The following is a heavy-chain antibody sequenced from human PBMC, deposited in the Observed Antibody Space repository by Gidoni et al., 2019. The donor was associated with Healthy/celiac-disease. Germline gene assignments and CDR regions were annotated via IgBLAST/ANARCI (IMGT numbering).Heavy chain of an antibody. J-gene: IGHJ4*02. CDR2: ISSSSSYI. Sequence: EVQLVESGGGLVKPGGSLRLSCAASGFTFSSYSMNWVRQAPGKGLEWVSSISSSSSYIYYADSVKGRFTISRDNAKNSLYLQMNSLRAEDTAVYYCATIQDWGYSSGAADYWGQGTLVTVSS. CDR3: ATIQDWGYSSGAADY. V-gene: IGHV3-21*01. D-gene: IGHD6-19*01. CDR1: GFTFSSYS.